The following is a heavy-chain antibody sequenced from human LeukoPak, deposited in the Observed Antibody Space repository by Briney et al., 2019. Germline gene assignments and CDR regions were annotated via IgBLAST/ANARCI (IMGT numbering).Heavy chain of an antibody. CDR1: GYAFTGYY. J-gene: IGHJ4*02. D-gene: IGHD4/OR15-4a*01. CDR3: ARPLLWWPQVGYFDY. V-gene: IGHV1-2*02. Sequence: ASVKVSCKASGYAFTGYYIHWVRQAPGQGLEWMGWINPNSGGTNYAQKFQGRVTMTRDTSISTAYMELSRLRSDDTAVYYCARPLLWWPQVGYFDYWGQGTLVTVSS. CDR2: INPNSGGT.